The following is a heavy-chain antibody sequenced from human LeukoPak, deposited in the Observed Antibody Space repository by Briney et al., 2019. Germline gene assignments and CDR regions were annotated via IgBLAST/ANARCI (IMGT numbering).Heavy chain of an antibody. CDR1: GFTFNNAW. J-gene: IGHJ4*02. D-gene: IGHD3-3*01. Sequence: PGGSLRLSCAASGFTFNNAWMSWVRQAPGKGLEWVGRIKSKTDGGTTDYAAPVKVRFTISRDDSKNTLYLQMNSLRAEDTAVYYCAKDLYDFWIEGYYFDYWGQGTLVTVSS. V-gene: IGHV3-15*01. CDR2: IKSKTDGGTT. CDR3: AKDLYDFWIEGYYFDY.